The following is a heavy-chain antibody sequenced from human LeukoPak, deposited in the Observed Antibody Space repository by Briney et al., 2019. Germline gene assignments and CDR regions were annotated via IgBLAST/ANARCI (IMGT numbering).Heavy chain of an antibody. Sequence: PGGSLRLSCAASGFTFSSYAMSWVRQAPGKGLEWVSAFSGSGGSTYYADSVKGRFAISRDNSKNTLYLQMNSLRAEDTAVYYCAKARDYYGSGSYDYWGQGTLVTVSS. CDR3: AKARDYYGSGSYDY. CDR2: FSGSGGST. CDR1: GFTFSSYA. V-gene: IGHV3-23*01. D-gene: IGHD3-10*01. J-gene: IGHJ4*02.